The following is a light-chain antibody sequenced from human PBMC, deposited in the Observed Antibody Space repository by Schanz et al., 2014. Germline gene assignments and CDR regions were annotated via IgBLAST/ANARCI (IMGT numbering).Light chain of an antibody. V-gene: IGLV2-14*03. Sequence: QSVLTQPASVSGSPGQSITISCTGTSSDVGVYNYVSWYQQLPGKAPKLMIYDASNRPSGVSNRFSGSKSAYTASLTISGLQAEDEADYYCQSYDSSLSGEVFGGGTKLTVL. J-gene: IGLJ2*01. CDR3: QSYDSSLSGEV. CDR2: DAS. CDR1: SSDVGVYNY.